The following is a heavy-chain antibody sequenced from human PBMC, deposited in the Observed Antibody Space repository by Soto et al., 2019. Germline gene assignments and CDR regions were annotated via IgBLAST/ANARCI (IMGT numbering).Heavy chain of an antibody. CDR2: ISYDGSNK. V-gene: IGHV3-30-3*01. CDR1: RFTFSTYA. Sequence: VGSLRLSCAASRFTFSTYAIHWVRQAPGKGLEWVALISYDGSNKYYADSVKGRFTISRDNSKNTLYLQMNSLRVEDTAVYYCARPKSNGTSHAFDIWGQGTMVTVSS. CDR3: ARPKSNGTSHAFDI. J-gene: IGHJ3*02. D-gene: IGHD2-8*01.